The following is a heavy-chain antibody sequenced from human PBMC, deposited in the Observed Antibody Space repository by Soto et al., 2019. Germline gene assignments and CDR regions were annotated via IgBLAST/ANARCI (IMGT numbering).Heavy chain of an antibody. Sequence: SETLSLTCTVSGGSISSGGYYWSWIRQHPGKGLEWIGYIYYSGSTYYNPSLKSRVTISVDTSKNQFSLKLSSVTAADTAVYYCARAISRPNLPKSNWFDPWGQGTLVTVSS. D-gene: IGHD2-21*01. V-gene: IGHV4-31*03. CDR3: ARAISRPNLPKSNWFDP. CDR1: GGSISSGGYY. J-gene: IGHJ5*02. CDR2: IYYSGST.